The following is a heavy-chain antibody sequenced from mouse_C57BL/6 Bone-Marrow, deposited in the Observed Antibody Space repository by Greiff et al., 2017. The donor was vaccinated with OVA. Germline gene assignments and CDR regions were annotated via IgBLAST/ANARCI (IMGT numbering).Heavy chain of an antibody. Sequence: QVQLQQPGAELVRPGSSVKLSCKASGYTFTSYWMHWVKQRPIQGLEWIGNIDPSDSETHYNQKFKDKATLTVDKSSSTAYMQLSSLTSEDSAVYYCARVWWLLLDYWGQGTTLTVSS. CDR3: ARVWWLLLDY. D-gene: IGHD2-3*01. CDR1: GYTFTSYW. V-gene: IGHV1-52*01. CDR2: IDPSDSET. J-gene: IGHJ2*01.